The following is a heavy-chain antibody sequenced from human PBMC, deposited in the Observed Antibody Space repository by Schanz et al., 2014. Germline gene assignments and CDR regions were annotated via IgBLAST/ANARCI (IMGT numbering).Heavy chain of an antibody. Sequence: PGGSLRLSCAASGFTFSDHYMHWVRQAPGKGLEWVALISYDGSSKNHADSVQGRFTISRDNSMNTVYLQMNSLRSDDAAVYYCARAQGVIRLYYGVDVWGQGTTVTVSS. V-gene: IGHV3-30*03. CDR1: GFTFSDHY. CDR2: ISYDGSSK. J-gene: IGHJ6*02. D-gene: IGHD3-10*01. CDR3: ARAQGVIRLYYGVDV.